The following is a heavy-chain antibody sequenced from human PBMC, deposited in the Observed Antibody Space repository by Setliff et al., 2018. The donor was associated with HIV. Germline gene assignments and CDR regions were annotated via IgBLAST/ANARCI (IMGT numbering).Heavy chain of an antibody. CDR3: AREAYFFASGTYYFDS. J-gene: IGHJ4*02. D-gene: IGHD3-10*01. CDR1: GESFSGFY. Sequence: TSETLSLTCAVYGESFSGFYWSWIRQPPGKGLEWIGEINYSGSSNYNPSLGSRVTISVDASKNQFSLKLSSVTAADTALYFCAREAYFFASGTYYFDSWGQGTLVTVSS. V-gene: IGHV4-34*01. CDR2: INYSGSS.